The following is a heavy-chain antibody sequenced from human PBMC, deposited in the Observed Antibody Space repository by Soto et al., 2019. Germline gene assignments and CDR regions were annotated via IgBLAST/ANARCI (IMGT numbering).Heavy chain of an antibody. CDR3: ARGRSLEWSSSLDP. CDR2: INHSGST. J-gene: IGHJ5*02. CDR1: GGPFSGYY. D-gene: IGHD3-3*01. Sequence: SETLSLTCAVYGGPFSGYYWSWIRQQPGKGLEWIGEINHSGSTNYNPFLKSRVTISVDTSKNQFSLKLSSVTAADTAVYYCARGRSLEWSSSLDPWGQGTLVTVSS. V-gene: IGHV4-34*01.